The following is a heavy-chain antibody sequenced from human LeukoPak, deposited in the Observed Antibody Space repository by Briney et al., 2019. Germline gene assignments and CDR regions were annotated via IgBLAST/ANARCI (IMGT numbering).Heavy chain of an antibody. CDR1: GGTFSSYA. J-gene: IGHJ4*02. Sequence: SVKVSCKASGGTFSSYAISWVRQAPGQGLEWMGRIIPILGIANYAQKFQGRVTITADKSTCTAYMELSSLRSEDTAVYYCARPVYYGSGSYYNPFGYWGQGTLVTVSS. D-gene: IGHD3-10*01. V-gene: IGHV1-69*04. CDR2: IIPILGIA. CDR3: ARPVYYGSGSYYNPFGY.